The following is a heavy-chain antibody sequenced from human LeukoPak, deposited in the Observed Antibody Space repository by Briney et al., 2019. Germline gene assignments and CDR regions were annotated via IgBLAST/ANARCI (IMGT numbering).Heavy chain of an antibody. CDR1: GFTFSGYG. J-gene: IGHJ6*02. CDR3: VKDRANFHYGMDV. CDR2: ISSNGGST. V-gene: IGHV3-64D*09. Sequence: PGGPLRLSCSASGFTFSGYGMHWVRQAPGKGLEHVSAISSNGGSTYYADSVKGRLTISGDNSKNTLFLQMTSLRAEDTAVYYCVKDRANFHYGMDVWGQGTTVTVSS. D-gene: IGHD1-7*01.